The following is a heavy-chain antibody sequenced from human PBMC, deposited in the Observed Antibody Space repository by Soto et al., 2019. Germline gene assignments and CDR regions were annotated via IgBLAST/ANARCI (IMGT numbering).Heavy chain of an antibody. CDR3: ARDDSSSWYDWFDP. CDR2: INAGNGNT. CDR1: GYTFTSYS. J-gene: IGHJ5*02. V-gene: IGHV1-3*01. Sequence: ASVKVSCKASGYTFTSYSMHWVRHAPGQRLEWMGWINAGNGNTKYSQKFQGRVTITRDTSASTAYMELSSLRSEDTAVYYCARDDSSSWYDWFDPWGQGTLVTVSS. D-gene: IGHD6-13*01.